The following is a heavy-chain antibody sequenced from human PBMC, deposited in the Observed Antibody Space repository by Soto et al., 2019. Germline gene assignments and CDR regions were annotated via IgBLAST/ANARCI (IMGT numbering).Heavy chain of an antibody. D-gene: IGHD3-10*01. CDR2: IYYSGST. Sequence: SETLSLTCTVSGGSISSGGYYWSWIRQHPGKGLEWIGYIYYSGSTYYNPSLKSRVTISVDTSKNQFSLKLSSVTAADTAVYYCARITMVRDLIRNWGQGTLVTVSS. J-gene: IGHJ4*02. CDR3: ARITMVRDLIRN. CDR1: GGSISSGGYY. V-gene: IGHV4-31*03.